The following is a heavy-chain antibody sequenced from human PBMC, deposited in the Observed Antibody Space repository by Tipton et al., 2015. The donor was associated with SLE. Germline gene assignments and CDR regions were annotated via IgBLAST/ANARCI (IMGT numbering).Heavy chain of an antibody. CDR3: ARKGCSGDNCYSDY. CDR2: IKQDGSEK. CDR1: GFTFSGYW. V-gene: IGHV3-7*01. D-gene: IGHD2-21*02. Sequence: SLRLSCVASGFTFSGYWMSWVRQSPGKGLEWVANIKQDGSEKYYVDSVKGRFTISRDNAKNSLYLQMSSRRAEDTAVYFCARKGCSGDNCYSDYWGQGTLVTVSS. J-gene: IGHJ4*02.